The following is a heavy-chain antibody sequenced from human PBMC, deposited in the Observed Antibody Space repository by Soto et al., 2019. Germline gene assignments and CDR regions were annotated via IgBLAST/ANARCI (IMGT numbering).Heavy chain of an antibody. J-gene: IGHJ1*01. CDR3: ARSKDSSGYYASEYFQH. CDR1: GGTFSSYA. CDR2: IIPTFGTA. Sequence: QLFQPGAGVKKLGPSVKFSSKASGGTFSSYAITWVRQAPGQGLEWLGGIIPTFGTANYAQKFQGRATITADEYTSTAYMELSSLRSEDTAVYYCARSKDSSGYYASEYFQHWGQGTLVTVSS. D-gene: IGHD3-22*01. V-gene: IGHV1-69*12.